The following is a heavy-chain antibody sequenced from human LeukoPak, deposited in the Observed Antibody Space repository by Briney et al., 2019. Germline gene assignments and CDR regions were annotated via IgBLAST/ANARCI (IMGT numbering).Heavy chain of an antibody. CDR2: IYTSGST. J-gene: IGHJ6*02. Sequence: SETLSLTCTVSGGSISSYYWSWIRQPAGKGLEWIGRIYTSGSTNYNPSLKSRVTMSVDTSKNQFSLKLSSVTAADTAVYYCARDVLSGSYYNYYYYYGMDVWGQGTTVTVSS. CDR1: GGSISSYY. CDR3: ARDVLSGSYYNYYYYYGMDV. V-gene: IGHV4-4*07. D-gene: IGHD1-26*01.